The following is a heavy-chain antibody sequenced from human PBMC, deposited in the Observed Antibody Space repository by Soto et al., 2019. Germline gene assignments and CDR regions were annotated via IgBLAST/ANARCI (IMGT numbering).Heavy chain of an antibody. CDR2: INPNSGGT. J-gene: IGHJ6*02. V-gene: IGHV1-2*04. CDR3: ARGATVVTRYYYYYYGMDG. CDR1: GYTFTGYY. Sequence: ASVKVSCKASGYTFTGYYMHWVRQAPGQGLEWMGWINPNSGGTNYAQKFQGWVTMTRDTSISTAYMELSRLRSDDTAVYYCARGATVVTRYYYYYYGMDGWGQGTTVTVSS. D-gene: IGHD4-17*01.